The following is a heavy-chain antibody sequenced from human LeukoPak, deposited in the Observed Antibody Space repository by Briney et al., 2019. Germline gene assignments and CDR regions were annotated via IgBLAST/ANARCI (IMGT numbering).Heavy chain of an antibody. CDR1: GGTFSSYA. CDR2: IIHIFGTA. CDR3: ARDQAITMIVDRAFDI. J-gene: IGHJ3*02. D-gene: IGHD3-22*01. V-gene: IGHV1-69*05. Sequence: SVKVSCKASGGTFSSYAISWVRQAPGQGLEWMGRIIHIFGTANYAQKFQGRVTITTDESTSTAYMELSSLRSEDTAVYYCARDQAITMIVDRAFDIWGQGTMVTVSS.